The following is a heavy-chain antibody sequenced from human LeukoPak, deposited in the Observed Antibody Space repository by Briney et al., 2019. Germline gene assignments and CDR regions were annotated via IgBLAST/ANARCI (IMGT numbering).Heavy chain of an antibody. J-gene: IGHJ4*02. CDR2: IIPIFGTA. CDR3: ARPGCSSTSCYHFDY. D-gene: IGHD2-2*01. V-gene: IGHV1-69*13. CDR1: GGTFSSYA. Sequence: SVKVSCKASGGTFSSYAISWVRQAPGQGLEWMGGIIPIFGTANYAQKFQGRVTITADESTSTAYMELSSLRSEDTAVYYCARPGCSSTSCYHFDYWGQGTLVTVSS.